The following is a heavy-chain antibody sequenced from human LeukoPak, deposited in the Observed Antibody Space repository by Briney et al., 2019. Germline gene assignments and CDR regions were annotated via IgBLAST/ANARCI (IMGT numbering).Heavy chain of an antibody. D-gene: IGHD2-15*01. V-gene: IGHV4-30-4*01. J-gene: IGHJ5*02. CDR3: ARDLGYCSGGSCYSGPNWFDP. Sequence: SQTLSLTCTASGGSISSGDYYWSWIRQPPGKGLEWIGYIYYSGSTYYNPSLKSRVTISVDTSKNQFSLKLSSVTTADTAVYYCARDLGYCSGGSCYSGPNWFDPRGQGTLVTVSS. CDR1: GGSISSGDYY. CDR2: IYYSGST.